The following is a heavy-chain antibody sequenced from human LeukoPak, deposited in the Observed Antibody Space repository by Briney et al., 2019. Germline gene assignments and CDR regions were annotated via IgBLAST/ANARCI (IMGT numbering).Heavy chain of an antibody. D-gene: IGHD3-3*01. J-gene: IGHJ5*02. CDR3: ARGWRDYDFWSGTSSLPNWFDP. V-gene: IGHV4-59*01. Sequence: SETLSLTCTVSGGSISTYYWSWIRQPPGKGLEWIGYIYYSGSTNYNPSLKSRVTISVDTSKNQFSLKLSSVTAADTAVYYCARGWRDYDFWSGTSSLPNWFDPWGQGTLVTVSS. CDR2: IYYSGST. CDR1: GGSISTYY.